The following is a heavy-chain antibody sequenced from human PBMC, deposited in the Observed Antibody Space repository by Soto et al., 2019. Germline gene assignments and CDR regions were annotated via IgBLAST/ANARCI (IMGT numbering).Heavy chain of an antibody. CDR1: GLTFSSEE. V-gene: IGHV3-48*03. J-gene: IGHJ1*01. CDR3: ARGYHPGSHFGH. D-gene: IGHD2-15*01. CDR2: IQNSGSPI. Sequence: EVLLVESGGGLVQPGGSLRLSCEVSGLTFSSEEMNWVRQAPGKGLEWVAYIQNSGSPIYYADSVKGRFTISRDNAKNSLYLTMSSLTAAATAVYYCARGYHPGSHFGHWGQRAMVTVTS.